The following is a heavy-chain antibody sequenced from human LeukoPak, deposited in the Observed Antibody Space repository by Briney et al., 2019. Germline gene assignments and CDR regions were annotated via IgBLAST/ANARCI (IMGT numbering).Heavy chain of an antibody. D-gene: IGHD5-24*01. J-gene: IGHJ4*02. V-gene: IGHV4-34*01. Sequence: SETLSLTCAVYGGSFSGYYWSWIRQPPGKGLEWIGEINHSGSTNYNPSLKSRVTISVDTSKNQFSLKLSSVTAADTAVYYCARISPSWEMAWGQGTLVTVSS. CDR2: INHSGST. CDR1: GGSFSGYY. CDR3: ARISPSWEMA.